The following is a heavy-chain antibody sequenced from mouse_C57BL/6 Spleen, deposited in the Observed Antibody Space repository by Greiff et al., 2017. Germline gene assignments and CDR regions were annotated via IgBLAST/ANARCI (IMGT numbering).Heavy chain of an antibody. Sequence: EVQLQQSGPELVKPGASVKMSCKASGYTFTDYNMHWVKQSHGKSLEWIGYINPNNGGTSYNQKFKGKATLTVNKSSSTAYMELSSLTSEDSAVYYCARGIYYDYDAYYFDYWGQGTTLTVSS. D-gene: IGHD2-4*01. V-gene: IGHV1-22*01. CDR2: INPNNGGT. CDR1: GYTFTDYN. J-gene: IGHJ2*01. CDR3: ARGIYYDYDAYYFDY.